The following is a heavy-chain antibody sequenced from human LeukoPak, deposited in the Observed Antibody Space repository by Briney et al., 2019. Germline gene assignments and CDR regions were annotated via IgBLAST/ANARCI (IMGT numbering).Heavy chain of an antibody. V-gene: IGHV4-4*07. CDR1: GGSITSYY. Sequence: PSETLCLTCTVSGGSITSYYWSWIRQPAGKGLEWIGHIHTSESTNYNPSLKSRVTMSVGTSKNQFSLKVSSVTAADTAVYYCAWWSGLYWYFDLWGRGTLVTASS. CDR3: AWWSGLYWYFDL. J-gene: IGHJ2*01. D-gene: IGHD3-3*01. CDR2: IHTSEST.